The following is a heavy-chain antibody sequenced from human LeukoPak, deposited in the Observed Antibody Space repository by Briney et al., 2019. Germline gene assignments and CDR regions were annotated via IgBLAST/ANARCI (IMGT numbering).Heavy chain of an antibody. CDR3: ATGTGTSGYGHY. Sequence: ASVKVSCKASGGTFISYAISWVRQAPGQGLEWMGGIIPIFGTANYAQKFQGRVTITADESTSTAYMELSSLRSEDTAVYYCATGTGTSGYGHYWGQGTLVTVSS. CDR1: GGTFISYA. CDR2: IIPIFGTA. D-gene: IGHD5-12*01. V-gene: IGHV1-69*13. J-gene: IGHJ4*02.